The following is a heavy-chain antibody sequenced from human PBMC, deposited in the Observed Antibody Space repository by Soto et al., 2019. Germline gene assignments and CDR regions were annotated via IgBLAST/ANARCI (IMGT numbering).Heavy chain of an antibody. J-gene: IGHJ4*02. CDR3: ARGTSYYDFWSGYSDVLYYFDY. CDR2: INHSGST. CDR1: GGSFSGYY. Sequence: SETLSLTCAVYGGSFSGYYWSWIRQPPGKGLEWIGEINHSGSTNYNPSLKSRVTISVDTSKNQFSLKLSSVTAADTAVYYCARGTSYYDFWSGYSDVLYYFDYWGQGTLVTVSS. V-gene: IGHV4-34*01. D-gene: IGHD3-3*01.